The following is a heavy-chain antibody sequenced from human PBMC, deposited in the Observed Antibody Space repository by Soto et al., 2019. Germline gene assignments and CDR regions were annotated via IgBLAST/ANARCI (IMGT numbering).Heavy chain of an antibody. CDR1: GGSIISYY. V-gene: IGHV4-59*08. CDR3: ARHAGVAAAGPGGWFDP. D-gene: IGHD6-13*01. CDR2: IYYSGST. J-gene: IGHJ5*02. Sequence: SETLSLTCTVSGGSIISYYWSWILQPPGKGLEWIGYIYYSGSTNYNPSLKSRVTISVDTSKNQFSLKLSSVTAADTAVYYCARHAGVAAAGPGGWFDPWGQGTLVTVSS.